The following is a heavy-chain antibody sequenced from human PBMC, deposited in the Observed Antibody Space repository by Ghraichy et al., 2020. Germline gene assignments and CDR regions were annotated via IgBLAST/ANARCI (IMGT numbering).Heavy chain of an antibody. Sequence: SETLSLTCNVSGDSIKSVGYYWCWVRQSPGKGLEWIGSMYYSGHTYFPPSVKSRLTISGDTSKNQFSLDLSSVTAADTAVYFCARGLSTYYFDFWGQGVQVTVSS. CDR2: MYYSGHT. J-gene: IGHJ4*02. D-gene: IGHD2-21*02. V-gene: IGHV4-31*03. CDR3: ARGLSTYYFDF. CDR1: GDSIKSVGYY.